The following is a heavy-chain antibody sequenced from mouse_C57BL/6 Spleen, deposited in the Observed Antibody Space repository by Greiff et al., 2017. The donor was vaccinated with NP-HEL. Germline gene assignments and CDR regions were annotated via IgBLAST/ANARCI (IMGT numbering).Heavy chain of an antibody. CDR1: GYSITSGYY. Sequence: EVQLQESGPGLVKPSQSLSLTCSVTGYSITSGYYWNWIRQFPGNKLEWMGYISYDGSNNYNPSLKNRISITRDTSKNQFFLKLNSVTTEDTATYYCAREGGNSFDYWGQGTTLTVSS. V-gene: IGHV3-6*01. CDR2: ISYDGSN. J-gene: IGHJ2*01. CDR3: AREGGNSFDY.